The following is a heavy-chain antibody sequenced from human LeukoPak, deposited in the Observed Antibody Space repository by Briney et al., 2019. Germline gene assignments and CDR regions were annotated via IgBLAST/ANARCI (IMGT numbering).Heavy chain of an antibody. CDR2: INHSGST. V-gene: IGHV4-34*01. CDR1: GGSFSGYY. CDR3: ARQSSGWGEFDY. J-gene: IGHJ4*02. Sequence: SETLSLTCAVYGGSFSGYYWSWIRQPPGKGLEWIGEINHSGSTNYNPSLKSRVTISVDTSKNQFSLKLSSVTAADTAVYYCARQSSGWGEFDYWGQGTLVTVSS. D-gene: IGHD6-19*01.